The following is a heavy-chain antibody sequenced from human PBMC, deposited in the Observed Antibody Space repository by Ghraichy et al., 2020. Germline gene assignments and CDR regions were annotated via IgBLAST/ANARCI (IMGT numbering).Heavy chain of an antibody. D-gene: IGHD3-3*01. J-gene: IGHJ6*02. CDR1: GASISGFY. CDR3: ARVPTMFGVAPWGMDI. V-gene: IGHV4-59*01. CDR2: IYYSGTT. Sequence: ETLSLTCTVSGASISGFYWSWIRQPPGKGLEWIGHIYYSGTTNYRPSLKSRLTLSVDRSQNLVSLRLSSVTSADTAVYYCARVPTMFGVAPWGMDIWGQGTTVTVS.